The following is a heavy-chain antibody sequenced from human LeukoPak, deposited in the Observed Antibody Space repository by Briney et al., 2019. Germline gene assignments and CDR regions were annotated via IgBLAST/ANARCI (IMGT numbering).Heavy chain of an antibody. CDR2: ISYDGSNK. CDR3: AKVAVAGLFDY. D-gene: IGHD6-19*01. J-gene: IGHJ4*02. Sequence: GGSLRLSCAASGFTSSDYYMSWIRQAPGKGLEWVAVISYDGSNKYYADSVKGRFTISRDNSKNTLYLQMNSLRAEDAAVYYCAKVAVAGLFDYWGQGTLVTVSS. CDR1: GFTSSDYY. V-gene: IGHV3-30*18.